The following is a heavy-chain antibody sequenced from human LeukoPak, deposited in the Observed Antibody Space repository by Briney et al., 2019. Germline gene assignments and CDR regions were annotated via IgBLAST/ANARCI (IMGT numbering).Heavy chain of an antibody. D-gene: IGHD1-26*01. J-gene: IGHJ4*02. CDR3: ARDSGSYGY. CDR2: IYSGGST. V-gene: IGHV3-53*01. Sequence: EWVSVIYSGGSTYYADSVKGRFTISRDNSKNTLYLQMNSLRAEDTAVYYCARDSGSYGYWGQGTLVTVSS.